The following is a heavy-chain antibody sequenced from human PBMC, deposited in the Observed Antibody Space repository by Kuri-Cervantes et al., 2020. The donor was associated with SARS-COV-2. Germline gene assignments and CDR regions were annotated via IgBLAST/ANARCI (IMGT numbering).Heavy chain of an antibody. CDR3: ARRSGYGSGSYYEAEYFQH. CDR2: IRYDGSNK. V-gene: IGHV3-30*02. D-gene: IGHD3-10*01. Sequence: GGSLRLSCAASGFTFSSYGMHWVRQAPGKGLEWVAFIRYDGSNKYYADSVKGRFTISRDNSKNTLYLQMNSLRAEDTAVYYCARRSGYGSGSYYEAEYFQHWGQGTLVTVSS. J-gene: IGHJ1*01. CDR1: GFTFSSYG.